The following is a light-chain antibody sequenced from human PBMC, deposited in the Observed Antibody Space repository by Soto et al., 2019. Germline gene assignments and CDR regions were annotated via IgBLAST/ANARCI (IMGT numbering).Light chain of an antibody. J-gene: IGKJ3*01. V-gene: IGKV1-9*01. CDR2: ASS. CDR3: QQLNSFPIP. CDR1: QGIANF. Sequence: IQLTQSPSSLSASVGDRVTISCRASQGIANFLAWYQQKPGKAPKLLIYASSTLQSGVPSRFSGSGSGTDFTLTISTLQPEDFATYYCQQLNSFPIPFGPGTKVDIK.